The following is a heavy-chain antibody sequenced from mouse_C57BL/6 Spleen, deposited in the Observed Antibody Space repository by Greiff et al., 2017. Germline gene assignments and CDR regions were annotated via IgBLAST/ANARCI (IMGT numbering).Heavy chain of an antibody. Sequence: EVQLQQSGPELVKPGASVKISCKASGYTFTDYYMNWVKQSHGKSLEWIGDINPNNGGTSYNQKFKGKATLTVDKSSSTAYMELRSLTSEDSAVYYCARPLFITTVVADWYFDVWGTGTTVTVSS. CDR1: GYTFTDYY. D-gene: IGHD1-1*01. CDR2: INPNNGGT. CDR3: ARPLFITTVVADWYFDV. J-gene: IGHJ1*03. V-gene: IGHV1-26*01.